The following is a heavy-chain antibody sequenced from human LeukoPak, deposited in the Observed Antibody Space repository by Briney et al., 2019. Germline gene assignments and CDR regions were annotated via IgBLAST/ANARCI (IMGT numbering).Heavy chain of an antibody. CDR2: INPSGGST. CDR1: GYTFTSYY. CDR3: ARGGFSYGDYPSNAGMDV. D-gene: IGHD4-17*01. Sequence: ASVKVSCKASGYTFTSYYMHWVRQAPGQGLEWMGIINPSGGSTSYAQKFQGRVTMTRDTSTSTVYMELSSLRSEDTAVYYCARGGFSYGDYPSNAGMDVWGQGTTVTVSS. V-gene: IGHV1-46*01. J-gene: IGHJ6*02.